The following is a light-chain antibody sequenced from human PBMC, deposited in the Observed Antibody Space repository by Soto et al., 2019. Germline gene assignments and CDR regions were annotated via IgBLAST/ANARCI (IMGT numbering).Light chain of an antibody. J-gene: IGLJ2*01. V-gene: IGLV2-23*01. Sequence: QSALTQPASVSGSPGQSITISCTGTSSDLGSYKFVSWYQQHPGKAPKLMIYEGSKRPSGVSNRFSGSKSGNTASLTISGLQAEDEADYYCCSYAGSSTLIFGGGTKLTVL. CDR2: EGS. CDR1: SSDLGSYKF. CDR3: CSYAGSSTLI.